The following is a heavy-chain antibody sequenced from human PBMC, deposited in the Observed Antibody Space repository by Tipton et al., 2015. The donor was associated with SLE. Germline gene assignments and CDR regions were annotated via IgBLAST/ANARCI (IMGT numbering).Heavy chain of an antibody. CDR3: AREVYSGSYYYYYGMDV. V-gene: IGHV1-18*01. J-gene: IGHJ6*02. CDR2: ISTYNANT. Sequence: QVQLVQSGAEVKKPGASVKVSCKASGYTFTSYGISWVRQAPGQGLEWMGWISTYNANTNYAQNLQGRVTMTTYTSTSTAYMELRSLRSDDTAVYYCAREVYSGSYYYYYGMDVWGQGTTVTISS. CDR1: GYTFTSYG. D-gene: IGHD3-10*01.